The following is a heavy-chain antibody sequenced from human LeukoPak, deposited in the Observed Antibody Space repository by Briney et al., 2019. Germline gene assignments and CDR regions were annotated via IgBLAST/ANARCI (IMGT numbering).Heavy chain of an antibody. D-gene: IGHD3-22*01. CDR1: GFIFSSYA. CDR2: ISYDGSNK. J-gene: IGHJ3*02. V-gene: IGHV3-30*04. Sequence: GGSLRLSCAASGFIFSSYAMDWVHQAPGKGLEWVALISYDGSNKYYADSVKGRFTMSRDNSKNTLYLQMSTLRAEDTAVYYCARGGYYYDSSGGAFDIWGQGTMVTVSS. CDR3: ARGGYYYDSSGGAFDI.